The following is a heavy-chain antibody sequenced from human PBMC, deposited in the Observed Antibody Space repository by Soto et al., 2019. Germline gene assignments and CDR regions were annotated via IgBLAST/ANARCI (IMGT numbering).Heavy chain of an antibody. V-gene: IGHV1-69*01. D-gene: IGHD6-19*01. CDR3: AREGIAVAGTGYYYYGMDV. CDR1: GGTFSSYA. J-gene: IGHJ6*02. CDR2: IIPIFGTA. Sequence: QVQLVQSGAEVKKPGSSVKVSCKASGGTFSSYAISWVRQAPGQGLEWMGGIIPIFGTANYAQKFQGRVTITADESTSTAYRELSSRRSDATAVYYCAREGIAVAGTGYYYYGMDVWGQGTTVTVSS.